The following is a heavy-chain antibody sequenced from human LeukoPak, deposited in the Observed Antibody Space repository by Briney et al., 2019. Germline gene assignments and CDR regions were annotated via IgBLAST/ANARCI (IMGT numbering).Heavy chain of an antibody. CDR3: ARESIGRVRGAFDI. Sequence: PGGSLRLSCAASGSTVSSNYMSWVRQAPGKGLEWVSVIYSGGSTYYADSVKGRFTISRDNSKNTLYLQMNSLRAEDTAVYYCARESIGRVRGAFDIWGQGTMVTVSS. D-gene: IGHD3-10*01. CDR1: GSTVSSNY. V-gene: IGHV3-53*01. J-gene: IGHJ3*02. CDR2: IYSGGST.